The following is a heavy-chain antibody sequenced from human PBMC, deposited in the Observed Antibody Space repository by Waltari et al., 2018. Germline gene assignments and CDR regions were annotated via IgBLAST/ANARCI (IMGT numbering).Heavy chain of an antibody. CDR3: AGRPLYTVVWHGFDY. Sequence: QLQLQESGPGLVQPSETLSLTCNVSNGPLRPNTYYWAWIRQPPGKGLVWIGSIFYTGNVYYNPSLQSRVTMSVDTSRNQFSLKLRSVTAADTAVYYCAGRPLYTVVWHGFDYWGRGALVTVSS. D-gene: IGHD2-2*02. J-gene: IGHJ4*02. V-gene: IGHV4-39*07. CDR1: NGPLRPNTYY. CDR2: IFYTGNV.